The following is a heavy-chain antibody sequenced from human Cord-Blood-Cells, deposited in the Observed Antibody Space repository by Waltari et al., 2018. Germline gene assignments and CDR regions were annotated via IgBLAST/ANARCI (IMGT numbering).Heavy chain of an antibody. CDR2: IKQDGSEK. J-gene: IGHJ2*01. Sequence: EVQLVESGGGLVQPGGSLRLSCAASGFTFSSYWMSWVRQAPGEGLAWEANIKQDGSEKYYVDSVKGRFTISRDNAKNSRYLQMNSLRAEDTAVYYCARARFYWYFDLWGRGTLVTVSS. CDR1: GFTFSSYW. CDR3: ARARFYWYFDL. V-gene: IGHV3-7*01. D-gene: IGHD3-3*01.